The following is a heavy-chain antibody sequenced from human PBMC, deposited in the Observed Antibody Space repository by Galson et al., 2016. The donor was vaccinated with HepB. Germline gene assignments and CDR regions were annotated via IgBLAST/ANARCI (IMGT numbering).Heavy chain of an antibody. CDR3: ARDGASGSYGMGVAY. V-gene: IGHV3-21*01. CDR1: GFTFSSYN. CDR2: ISSSSSYI. Sequence: SLRLSCATSGFTFSSYNMNWVRQVPGKGLEWVSSISSSSSYIYYADSVKGRFTISRDNAKNSLYLQMNSLRAEDTAVYYCARDGASGSYGMGVAYWGQGTLVTDSS. J-gene: IGHJ4*02. D-gene: IGHD1-26*01.